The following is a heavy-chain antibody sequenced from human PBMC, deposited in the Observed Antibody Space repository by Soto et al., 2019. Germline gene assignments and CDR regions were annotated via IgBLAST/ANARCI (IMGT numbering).Heavy chain of an antibody. V-gene: IGHV1-18*01. D-gene: IGHD3-3*01. Sequence: GSVKVSRKASVYTFTRYGINWVRQAPGQGLEWMGWISAHNGNTNYAQKLQGRVTVTTDTSTSTAYMELRSLRSDDTVVYYCARVRDFWSGHPFDYWGRGTLVTVSS. J-gene: IGHJ4*02. CDR3: ARVRDFWSGHPFDY. CDR1: VYTFTRYG. CDR2: ISAHNGNT.